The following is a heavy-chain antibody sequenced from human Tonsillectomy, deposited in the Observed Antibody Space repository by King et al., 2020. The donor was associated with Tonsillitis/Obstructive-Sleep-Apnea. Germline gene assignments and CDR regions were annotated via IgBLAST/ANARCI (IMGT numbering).Heavy chain of an antibody. V-gene: IGHV3-64D*06. D-gene: IGHD1-26*01. Sequence: VQLVESGGGLVQPGGSLRLSCSASGFTFSSYAMHWVRQAPGKGLEYVSAISSNGGSTYYADSVKGRFTISRDNSKNTLYLQMSSLRAEDTAVYYCVKDLTYSGSYHYAGGIFDYWGQGTLVTVSS. CDR2: ISSNGGST. CDR3: VKDLTYSGSYHYAGGIFDY. J-gene: IGHJ4*02. CDR1: GFTFSSYA.